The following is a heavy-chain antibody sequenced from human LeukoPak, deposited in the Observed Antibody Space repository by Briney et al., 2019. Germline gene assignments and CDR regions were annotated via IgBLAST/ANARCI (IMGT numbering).Heavy chain of an antibody. Sequence: SETLSLTCAVYGGSFSGYYWSWIRQPPGKGLEWIGEINHSGSTNYNPSLKSRVTISVDTSKNQFSLKLSSVTAADMAVYYCARGRGSSGWYLGGLDYFDYWGQGTLVTVSS. CDR3: ARGRGSSGWYLGGLDYFDY. CDR1: GGSFSGYY. D-gene: IGHD6-19*01. V-gene: IGHV4-34*01. CDR2: INHSGST. J-gene: IGHJ4*02.